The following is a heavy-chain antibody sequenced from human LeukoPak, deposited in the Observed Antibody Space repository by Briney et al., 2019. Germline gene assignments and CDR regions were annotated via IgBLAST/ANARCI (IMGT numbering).Heavy chain of an antibody. CDR1: GFTFSSYA. D-gene: IGHD4-17*01. Sequence: GGSLRLSCAASGFTFSSYAMSWVRQAPGKGLEWVSAISGSGGSTYYADSVKGRFTISRDNSKNTLYLQMNSLRAEDTAVYYYAKDYSDYGDNGDAFDIWGQGTMVTVSS. V-gene: IGHV3-23*01. J-gene: IGHJ3*02. CDR2: ISGSGGST. CDR3: AKDYSDYGDNGDAFDI.